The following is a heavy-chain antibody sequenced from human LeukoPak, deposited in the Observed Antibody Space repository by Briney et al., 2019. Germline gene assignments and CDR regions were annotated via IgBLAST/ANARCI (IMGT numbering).Heavy chain of an antibody. Sequence: GGSLRLSCAASGFTVGSNYMNWVRQAPGKGLEWVSVVYSGGSTYYADSVKGRFTISRDNAKNTLYLQMNSLRAEDTAVYYCARYDYYDSSGYKIAEYFQHWGQGTLVTVSS. CDR3: ARYDYYDSSGYKIAEYFQH. D-gene: IGHD3-22*01. CDR1: GFTVGSNY. CDR2: VYSGGST. J-gene: IGHJ1*01. V-gene: IGHV3-53*01.